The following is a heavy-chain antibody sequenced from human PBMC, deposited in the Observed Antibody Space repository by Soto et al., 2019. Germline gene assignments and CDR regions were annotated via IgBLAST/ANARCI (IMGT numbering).Heavy chain of an antibody. Sequence: SETLSLTCTVSGGSISSGGYYWSWIRQHPGKSLEWLGYTYYSGSTYYNPSLKSRVTISVDTSKNQFSLNLTSVTAADPAVYYCARGPYSNGFPGCFDPWGQGTLVTVS. CDR1: GGSISSGGYY. J-gene: IGHJ5*02. V-gene: IGHV4-31*03. D-gene: IGHD4-4*01. CDR2: TYYSGST. CDR3: ARGPYSNGFPGCFDP.